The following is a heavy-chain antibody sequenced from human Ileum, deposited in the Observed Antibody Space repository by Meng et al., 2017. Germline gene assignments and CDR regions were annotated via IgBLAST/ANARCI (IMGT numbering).Heavy chain of an antibody. D-gene: IGHD3-16*02. Sequence: ASVKVSCKASEYTFTDNFLHWVRQAPGQGLEWMGWVNPNRGGTNYAQKVQGRVTMTRDTSISTAYMELSRLRSDDTAIYYCATGGRYTTSPVDSWGQGTLVTVSS. CDR1: EYTFTDNF. CDR3: ATGGRYTTSPVDS. V-gene: IGHV1-2*02. J-gene: IGHJ4*02. CDR2: VNPNRGGT.